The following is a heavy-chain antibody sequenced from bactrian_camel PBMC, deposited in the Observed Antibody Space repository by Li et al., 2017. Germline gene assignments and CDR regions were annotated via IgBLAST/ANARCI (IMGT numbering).Heavy chain of an antibody. CDR1: GHSRGSNC. CDR3: GRSLQPFGQGPHQRFDS. V-gene: IGHV3S55*01. Sequence: HVQLVESGGGSVQAGGSLRLSCVVSGHSRGSNCVGWYRLPPGRAPAEREGIAAIRRSGGETWYAGSVKGRFTISRDNAGNTLYLQMDSLKPEDSDMYYCGRSLQPFGQGPHQRFDSWGHGTQVTVS. D-gene: IGHD1*01. J-gene: IGHJ6*01. CDR2: IRRSGGET.